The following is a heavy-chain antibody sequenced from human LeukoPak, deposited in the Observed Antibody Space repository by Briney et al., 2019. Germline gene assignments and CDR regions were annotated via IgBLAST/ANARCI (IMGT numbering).Heavy chain of an antibody. V-gene: IGHV3-21*01. Sequence: GGSLRLSCAASGFTFSSYSMNWVRQAPGKGLEWASSISSSSSYIYYADSVKGRFTISRDNAKNSLYLQMNSLRAEDTAVYYCARVKAVAGTYFDYWGQGTLVTVSS. CDR2: ISSSSSYI. J-gene: IGHJ4*02. D-gene: IGHD6-19*01. CDR1: GFTFSSYS. CDR3: ARVKAVAGTYFDY.